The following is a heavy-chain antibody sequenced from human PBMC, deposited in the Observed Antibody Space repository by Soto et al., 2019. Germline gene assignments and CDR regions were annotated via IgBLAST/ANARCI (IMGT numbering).Heavy chain of an antibody. V-gene: IGHV3-53*01. Sequence: GGSLRLSCAASGFSVTSNYMTWVRQAPGRGLECVSVIYAGGNTYYPDSVKGRFTISSDNSKNTLFLQMNNLRAEDTAVYYCARVTTFYDILTSSYALNYFDYWGQGTRVTVSS. CDR3: ARVTTFYDILTSSYALNYFDY. CDR2: IYAGGNT. D-gene: IGHD3-9*01. CDR1: GFSVTSNY. J-gene: IGHJ4*02.